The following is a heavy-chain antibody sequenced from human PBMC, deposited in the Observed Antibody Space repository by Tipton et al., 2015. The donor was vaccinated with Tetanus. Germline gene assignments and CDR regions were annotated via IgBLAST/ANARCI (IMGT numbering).Heavy chain of an antibody. CDR1: GGSITSDNHY. J-gene: IGHJ6*02. CDR2: IYHSGST. D-gene: IGHD3-10*01. CDR3: ARVKGTYNHYGLDV. Sequence: TLSLTCAVSGGSITSDNHYWSWIRQPPGKGLEWIGYIYHSGSTYYNPSLKSRVTISEDRSENQISLRLRSVTAADTAVYYCARVKGTYNHYGLDVWGQGTTVTVAS. V-gene: IGHV4-30-2*01.